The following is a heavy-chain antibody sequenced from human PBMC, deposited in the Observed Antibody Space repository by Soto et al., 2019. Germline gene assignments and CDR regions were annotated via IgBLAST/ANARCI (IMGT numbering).Heavy chain of an antibody. CDR1: GGSFSSYY. Sequence: QVQLQESGPGLVRPSETLSLTCTVSGGSFSSYYWTWIRQSPGKGLEWIGYIYYSGSTDYNPSLRGRLAKSIDTSKNQCSLRLNSMTAADTAVYYCAGRDCSGTNCYYLDYYYMDVWGKGTTVTVSS. V-gene: IGHV4-59*08. CDR3: AGRDCSGTNCYYLDYYYMDV. J-gene: IGHJ6*03. D-gene: IGHD2-2*01. CDR2: IYYSGST.